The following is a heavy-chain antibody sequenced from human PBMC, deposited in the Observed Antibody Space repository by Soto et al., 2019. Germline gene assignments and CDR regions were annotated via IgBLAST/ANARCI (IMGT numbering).Heavy chain of an antibody. J-gene: IGHJ3*02. CDR3: AREGSNYDAFDI. CDR2: IYHSGST. V-gene: IGHV4-38-2*02. CDR1: GYSISSGYY. D-gene: IGHD4-4*01. Sequence: SETLSLTCTVSGYSISSGYYWGWIRQPPGKGLEWIGSIYHSGSTYYNPSLKSRVTISVDTSKNQFSLKLSSVTAVDTAVYYCAREGSNYDAFDIWGQGTMVTVSS.